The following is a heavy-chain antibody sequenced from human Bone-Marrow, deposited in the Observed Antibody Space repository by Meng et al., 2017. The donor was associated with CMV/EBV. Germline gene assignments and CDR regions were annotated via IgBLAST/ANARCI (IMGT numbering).Heavy chain of an antibody. CDR2: IQVIGHT. J-gene: IGHJ4*02. D-gene: IGHD3-16*01. V-gene: IGHV4-4*07. CDR1: GASIKNYN. CDR3: AGSRPGGGACDY. Sequence: QESGPGRGKSSETLSLTCIVSGASIKNYNWNWVRQPAGQGLEWIGLIQVIGHTVYNPSLKSRVTVSLDASKSQFSLTLNSVTAADTATYYCAGSRPGGGACDYWGQGILVTVSS.